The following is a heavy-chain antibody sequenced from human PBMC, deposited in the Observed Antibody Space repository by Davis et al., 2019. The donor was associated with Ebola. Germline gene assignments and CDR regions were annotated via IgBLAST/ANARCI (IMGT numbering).Heavy chain of an antibody. D-gene: IGHD3-22*01. Sequence: PGGSLRLSCAASGFTFSTYTMNWVRQAPGKGLEWVSSISSTGSYMYYADSVKGRFTISRDNSKNTLYLQMNSLRAEDTAVYYCARAPYYDSSGYYDYWGLGTLVTVSS. CDR2: ISSTGSYM. V-gene: IGHV3-21*01. CDR1: GFTFSTYT. J-gene: IGHJ4*02. CDR3: ARAPYYDSSGYYDY.